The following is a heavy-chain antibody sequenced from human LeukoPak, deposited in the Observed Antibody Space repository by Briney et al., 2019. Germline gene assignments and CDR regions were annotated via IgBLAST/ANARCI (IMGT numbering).Heavy chain of an antibody. V-gene: IGHV4-39*02. Sequence: SETLSLTCTVSGGSISSTSYYWGWIRQPPGKGLAWIGSIYHSGNTYYNPSLKSRVTISVDTSKNQFSVKLSSVTAADTAVYYCARAVYYDFWSGFYYYYYMDVWGKGTTVTVSS. CDR1: GGSISSTSYY. CDR2: IYHSGNT. CDR3: ARAVYYDFWSGFYYYYYMDV. J-gene: IGHJ6*03. D-gene: IGHD3-3*01.